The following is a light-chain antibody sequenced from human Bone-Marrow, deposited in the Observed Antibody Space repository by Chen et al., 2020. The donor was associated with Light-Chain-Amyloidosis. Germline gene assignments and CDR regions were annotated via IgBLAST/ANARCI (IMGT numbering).Light chain of an antibody. V-gene: IGLV2-23*02. CDR3: CSYAGSTTYIV. J-gene: IGLJ2*01. CDR1: SRDVGSYNL. Sequence: QSALTQPASVSGSPGQSINISCTGTSRDVGSYNLITWYQQHPGKAPKLMIFDVPTRPSGVSNRFSGSKSGNTASLAISGLQADDEADYYCCSYAGSTTYIVFGGGTKLTVL. CDR2: DVP.